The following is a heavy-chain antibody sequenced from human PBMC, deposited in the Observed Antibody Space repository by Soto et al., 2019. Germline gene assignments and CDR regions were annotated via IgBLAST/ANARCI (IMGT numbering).Heavy chain of an antibody. V-gene: IGHV1-69*01. CDR1: GGTFSSYA. D-gene: IGHD2-2*01. CDR3: ARDHCSGTSCYADYYYGMDV. CDR2: IIHIFGTA. Sequence: QVQLVQSGAEVKKPGSSVKVSCKASGGTFSSYAISWVRQAPGQGLEWMGGIIHIFGTANYAQKFQGRVTITADEATSAAYMELRSLKSEYTAVSYCARDHCSGTSCYADYYYGMDVWGQGTTVTVSS. J-gene: IGHJ6*02.